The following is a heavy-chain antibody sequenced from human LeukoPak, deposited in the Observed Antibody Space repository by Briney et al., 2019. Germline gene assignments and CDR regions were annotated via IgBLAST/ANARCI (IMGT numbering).Heavy chain of an antibody. CDR3: ARVTSSSWFEGYFDY. CDR2: IYHGGST. CDR1: GYSISSGYY. D-gene: IGHD6-13*01. J-gene: IGHJ4*02. V-gene: IGHV4-38-2*02. Sequence: SETLSLTCTVSGYSISSGYYWGWIRQPPGKGLEWIGNIYHGGSTYYNPSLKSRVTMSGDTSKNQFSLNLGSVTAADTAVYYCARVTSSSWFEGYFDYWGQRTLVTVSS.